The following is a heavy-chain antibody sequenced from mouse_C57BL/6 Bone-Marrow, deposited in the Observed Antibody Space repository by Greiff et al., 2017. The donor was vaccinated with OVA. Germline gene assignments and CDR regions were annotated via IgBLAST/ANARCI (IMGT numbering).Heavy chain of an antibody. Sequence: VQLQQSGPGLVAPSQSLSITCTVSGFSLTSYGVHWVRQPPGKGLEWLVVIWSDGSTTYNSALKSRLSISKDNSKSQVFLKMNSLQTDDTAMYYCARHYDGYYYAMDYWGKGTSVTVSS. D-gene: IGHD2-3*01. CDR3: ARHYDGYYYAMDY. CDR2: IWSDGST. V-gene: IGHV2-6-1*01. CDR1: GFSLTSYG. J-gene: IGHJ4*01.